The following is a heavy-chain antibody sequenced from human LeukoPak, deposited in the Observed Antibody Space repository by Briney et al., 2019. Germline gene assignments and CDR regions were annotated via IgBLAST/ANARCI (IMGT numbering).Heavy chain of an antibody. Sequence: GGSLRLSCAASGFTFSSYAMHRVRQAPGKGLEWVAVISYDGSNKYYADSVKGRFTISRDNSKNTLYLQMNSLRAEDTAVYYCARDHKRWFGEELDYWGQGTLVTVSS. D-gene: IGHD3-10*01. V-gene: IGHV3-30-3*01. CDR1: GFTFSSYA. CDR2: ISYDGSNK. CDR3: ARDHKRWFGEELDY. J-gene: IGHJ4*02.